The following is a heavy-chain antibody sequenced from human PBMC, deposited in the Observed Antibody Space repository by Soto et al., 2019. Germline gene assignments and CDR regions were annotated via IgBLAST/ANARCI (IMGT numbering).Heavy chain of an antibody. CDR3: AKVMITFGGVTANWFDP. V-gene: IGHV4-31*03. Sequence: TSETLSLTCTVSGGSISSGGYYWSWIRQHPWKGLEWIGYIYYSGSTYYNPSLKSRVTISVDTSKNQFSLKLSSVTAADTAVYYCAKVMITFGGVTANWFDPWGQGXLVTVSS. D-gene: IGHD3-16*01. J-gene: IGHJ5*02. CDR1: GGSISSGGYY. CDR2: IYYSGST.